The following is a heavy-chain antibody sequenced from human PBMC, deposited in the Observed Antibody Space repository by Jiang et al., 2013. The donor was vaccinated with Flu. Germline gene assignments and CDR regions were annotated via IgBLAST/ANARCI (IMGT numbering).Heavy chain of an antibody. J-gene: IGHJ4*02. CDR1: GGTFSSYA. CDR2: IIPILGIA. D-gene: IGHD5-12*01. V-gene: IGHV1-69*04. Sequence: SGAEVKKPGSSVKVSCKASGGTFSSYAISWVRQAPGQGLEWMGRIIPILGIANYAQKFQGRVTITADKSTSTAYMELSSLRSEDTAVYYCAAPRRYSGYDLYYFDYWGQGTLVTVSS. CDR3: AAPRRYSGYDLYYFDY.